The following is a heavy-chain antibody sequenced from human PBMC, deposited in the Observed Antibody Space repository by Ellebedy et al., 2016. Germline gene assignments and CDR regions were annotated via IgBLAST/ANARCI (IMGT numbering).Heavy chain of an antibody. Sequence: ASVKVSXXASGYTFTSYDINWVRQATGQGPEWLGWMNPNSGNTGYAQKFQGRVTMTRDISISTAYMELSSLTSEDTAVYYCARNLASTGNFDNWGQGTLVTVSS. CDR2: MNPNSGNT. D-gene: IGHD1-14*01. CDR1: GYTFTSYD. V-gene: IGHV1-8*01. J-gene: IGHJ4*02. CDR3: ARNLASTGNFDN.